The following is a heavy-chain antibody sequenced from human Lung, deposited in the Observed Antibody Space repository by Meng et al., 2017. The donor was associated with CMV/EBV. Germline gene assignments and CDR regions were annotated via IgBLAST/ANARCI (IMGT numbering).Heavy chain of an antibody. V-gene: IGHV3-NL1*01. J-gene: IGHJ6*02. Sequence: GESLKISCAASGFTSDDYAMHWVRQAPGKGLEWVSNIYSAGNTYYADSVKGRFTISRDNSKNTLSLQMNSLRVEDMAVYYCARDLVVPASIQYYYHNYGMDVWGQGTXVTVSS. D-gene: IGHD2-2*01. CDR1: GFTSDDYA. CDR3: ARDLVVPASIQYYYHNYGMDV. CDR2: IYSAGNT.